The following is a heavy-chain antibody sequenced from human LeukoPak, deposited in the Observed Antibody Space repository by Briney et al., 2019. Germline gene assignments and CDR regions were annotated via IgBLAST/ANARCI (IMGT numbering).Heavy chain of an antibody. D-gene: IGHD6-19*01. CDR2: IYYSGST. CDR3: ARDRGGSGWYGEGYFDY. J-gene: IGHJ4*02. Sequence: NPSETLSLTCTVSGGSISSCGYYWSWIRQHPGKGLEWIGYIYYSGSTYYNPSLESRVTISVDTSKNQFSLKLSSVTAADTAVYYCARDRGGSGWYGEGYFDYWGQGILVTVSP. CDR1: GGSISSCGYY. V-gene: IGHV4-31*03.